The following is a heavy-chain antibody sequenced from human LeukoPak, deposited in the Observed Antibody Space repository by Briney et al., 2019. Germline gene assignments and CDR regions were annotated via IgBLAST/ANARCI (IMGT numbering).Heavy chain of an antibody. CDR3: AKDLATVTPYFDY. Sequence: TGGSLRLSCAASGFTFSSYAMSWVRQAPGKGLEWVAFIRYDGSNKYYADSVKGRFTISRDNSKNTLYLQMNSLRAEDTAVYYCAKDLATVTPYFDYWGQGTLVTVSS. V-gene: IGHV3-30*02. CDR1: GFTFSSYA. D-gene: IGHD4-11*01. J-gene: IGHJ4*02. CDR2: IRYDGSNK.